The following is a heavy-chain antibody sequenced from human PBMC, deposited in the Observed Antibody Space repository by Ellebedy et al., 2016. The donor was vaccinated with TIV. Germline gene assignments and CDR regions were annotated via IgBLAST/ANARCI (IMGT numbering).Heavy chain of an antibody. CDR2: ISYDGSNK. CDR3: ARGEPEFDWLLQKANNHGYFDL. V-gene: IGHV3-30*03. J-gene: IGHJ2*01. D-gene: IGHD3-9*01. Sequence: GESLKISCAASGFTFSSYRMHWVRQAPGKGPAWVAVISYDGSNKYYADSVKGRFTITRDNSKKTLYVQMNSLRAEDTAVYYCARGEPEFDWLLQKANNHGYFDLWGRGTLVTVSS. CDR1: GFTFSSYR.